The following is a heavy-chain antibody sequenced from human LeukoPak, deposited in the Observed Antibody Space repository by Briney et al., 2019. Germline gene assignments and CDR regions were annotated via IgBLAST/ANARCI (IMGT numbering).Heavy chain of an antibody. CDR2: INPNSGGT. V-gene: IGHV1-2*02. CDR3: ARVTYNWNDDFDY. Sequence: GASVKVSCKASGYTFTGYYMHWVRQAPGQGLEWMGWINPNSGGTNYAQKFQGRVTMTRDTSISTAYMELSRLRSDDTAVYYCARVTYNWNDDFDYWGQGTLVTVSS. J-gene: IGHJ4*02. D-gene: IGHD1-1*01. CDR1: GYTFTGYY.